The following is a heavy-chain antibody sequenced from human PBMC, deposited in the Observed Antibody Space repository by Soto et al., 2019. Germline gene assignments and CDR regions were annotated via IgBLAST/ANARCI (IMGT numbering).Heavy chain of an antibody. CDR2: IYYSGST. V-gene: IGHV4-59*01. CDR3: ARQQWLVLNAFDI. D-gene: IGHD6-19*01. CDR1: GGSISSYY. Sequence: QVQLQESGPGLVKPSETLSLTCTVSGGSISSYYWCWIRQPPGKGLEWIGYIYYSGSTNYNPSLKSRDTISVDTSKNQYSLKLSSVTAADTAVYYCARQQWLVLNAFDIWGQGTMVTVSS. J-gene: IGHJ3*02.